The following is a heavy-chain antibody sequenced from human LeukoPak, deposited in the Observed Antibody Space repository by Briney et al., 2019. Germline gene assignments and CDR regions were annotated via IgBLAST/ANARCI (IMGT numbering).Heavy chain of an antibody. Sequence: PSETLSLTCTVSGGSISSGSYFWSWIRQPAGKGLEWIGRINTSGSTNYNPSLKSRVTMSVDTSKNQFSLKLNSVTAAETAVYYCARVLGYDYGGDGGVFDYWGQGSLVTVSS. CDR1: GGSISSGSYF. CDR3: ARVLGYDYGGDGGVFDY. J-gene: IGHJ4*02. V-gene: IGHV4-61*02. D-gene: IGHD4-23*01. CDR2: INTSGST.